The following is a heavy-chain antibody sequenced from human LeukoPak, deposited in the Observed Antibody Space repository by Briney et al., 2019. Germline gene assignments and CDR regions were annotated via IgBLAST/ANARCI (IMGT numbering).Heavy chain of an antibody. CDR1: GYTFTSYG. V-gene: IGHV1-18*01. Sequence: ASVKVSRKASGYTFTSYGISWVRQAPGQGLEWMGWISAYNANTNYAQKLQGRVTMTTDTSTSTAYMELRSLRSDDTAVYYCARDRSYAPTSTPNCSSTSCYTNFWTVDLDYWGQGTLVTVSS. CDR3: ARDRSYAPTSTPNCSSTSCYTNFWTVDLDY. D-gene: IGHD2-2*02. J-gene: IGHJ4*02. CDR2: ISAYNANT.